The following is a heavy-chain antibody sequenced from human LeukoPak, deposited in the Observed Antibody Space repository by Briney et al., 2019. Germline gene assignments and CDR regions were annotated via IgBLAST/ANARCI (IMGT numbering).Heavy chain of an antibody. D-gene: IGHD3-9*01. Sequence: PGGSLRLSCAASGFTFSSYSMNWVRQAPGKGLVWVSSISGSSSYIYYADSVKGRFTISRDNAKNSLYLQMKSLRAEDTVADYCARDHYDILTGYYNYYYYGMDVWGKGTTVTVSS. CDR3: ARDHYDILTGYYNYYYYGMDV. V-gene: IGHV3-21*01. CDR1: GFTFSSYS. CDR2: ISGSSSYI. J-gene: IGHJ6*04.